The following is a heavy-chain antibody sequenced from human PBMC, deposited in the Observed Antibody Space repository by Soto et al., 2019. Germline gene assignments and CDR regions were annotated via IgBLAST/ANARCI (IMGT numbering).Heavy chain of an antibody. D-gene: IGHD3-22*01. CDR2: ISTSSSTI. J-gene: IGHJ4*02. CDR3: ARALYYYDSSGYGYFDY. Sequence: QVQLVESGGVLVKPGGSLRLSCTASGFTFSDYYMSWIRQAPGKGLEWVSYISTSSSTIYYADSVKGRFTISRDNARNSLSLQMNSLRADDTSGYYYARALYYYDSSGYGYFDYWGQGTLVTVSS. CDR1: GFTFSDYY. V-gene: IGHV3-11*01.